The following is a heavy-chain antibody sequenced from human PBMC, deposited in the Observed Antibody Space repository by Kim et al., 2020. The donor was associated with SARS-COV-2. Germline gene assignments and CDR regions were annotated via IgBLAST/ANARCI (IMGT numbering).Heavy chain of an antibody. CDR2: IDPSDSYT. J-gene: IGHJ4*02. CDR1: GYSFTSYW. Sequence: GESLKISCKGSGYSFTSYWISWVRQMPGKGLEWMGRIDPSDSYTNYSPSFQGHVTISADKSISIAYLQWSSLKATDTAMYYCARQVAHYSSGWSFYFDYWGEGSLVTVSS. D-gene: IGHD6-19*01. CDR3: ARQVAHYSSGWSFYFDY. V-gene: IGHV5-10-1*01.